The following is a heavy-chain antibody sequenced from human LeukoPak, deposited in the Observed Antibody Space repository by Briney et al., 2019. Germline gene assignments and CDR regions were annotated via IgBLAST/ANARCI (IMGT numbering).Heavy chain of an antibody. CDR2: IRYDGSNK. CDR1: GFTFSSYG. J-gene: IGHJ4*02. V-gene: IGHV3-30*02. CDR3: ATQGYYDSSGYSEYFDY. D-gene: IGHD3-22*01. Sequence: GGSLRLSCAASGFTFSSYGMHWVRQAPGKGLEWVAFIRYDGSNKYYADSVKGRSTISRDNSKNTLYLQMNSLRAEDTAVYYCATQGYYDSSGYSEYFDYWGQGTLVTVSS.